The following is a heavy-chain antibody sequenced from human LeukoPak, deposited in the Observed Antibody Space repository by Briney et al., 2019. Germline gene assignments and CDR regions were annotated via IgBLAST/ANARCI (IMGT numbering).Heavy chain of an antibody. D-gene: IGHD6-13*01. CDR3: ARDPIAAAGIYDY. CDR1: GDSVSSNSAA. CDR2: TYYRSKWYN. J-gene: IGHJ4*02. V-gene: IGHV6-1*01. Sequence: SQTLSLTCAISGDSVSSNSAAWNWNRQSPSRGLEWQGRTYYRSKWYNDYAVSVKSRITINPDTSKNQFSLQLNSVTPEDTAVYYCARDPIAAAGIYDYWGQGTLVTVSS.